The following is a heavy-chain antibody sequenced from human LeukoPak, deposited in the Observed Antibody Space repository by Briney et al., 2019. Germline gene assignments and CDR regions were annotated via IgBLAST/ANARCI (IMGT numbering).Heavy chain of an antibody. CDR2: IKQDGSEK. V-gene: IGHV3-7*01. CDR3: ARDAGITGTTDLDY. D-gene: IGHD1-14*01. Sequence: GGSLRLSCAASGFTFSSYWMTWVRQAPGKGLEWVANIKQDGSEKYYVDSVKGRFTISRDNAKNSLYLQMSSLRAEDTAVYYCARDAGITGTTDLDYWGHGTLVTVSS. CDR1: GFTFSSYW. J-gene: IGHJ4*01.